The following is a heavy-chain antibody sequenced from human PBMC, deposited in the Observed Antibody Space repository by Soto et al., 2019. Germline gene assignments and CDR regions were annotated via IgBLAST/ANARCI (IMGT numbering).Heavy chain of an antibody. V-gene: IGHV3-64D*06. J-gene: IGHJ4*02. D-gene: IGHD3-10*01. CDR2: ISSDGDST. Sequence: GGSLRLSCSASGFTFSSYAMHCVRQAPGKGLEYVSAISSDGDSTYYADSVKGRFTISRDNSKNTLYLQMSSLRTEDTAVYYCVKGVSVSYYKAYFDYWGQGTLVTVSS. CDR1: GFTFSSYA. CDR3: VKGVSVSYYKAYFDY.